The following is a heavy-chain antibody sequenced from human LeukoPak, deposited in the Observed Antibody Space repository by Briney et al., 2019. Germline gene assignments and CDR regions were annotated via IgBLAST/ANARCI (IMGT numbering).Heavy chain of an antibody. V-gene: IGHV4-59*08. Sequence: PSETLSLTCTVSGGSIRSYYWSWIRQPPGKGLEWIGYIYYSGSTNYNPSLKSRVTISVDTSKNQFSLKLSSVTAADTAVYYCARLRGGSSRHIDYWGQGTLVTVSS. CDR1: GGSIRSYY. CDR2: IYYSGST. J-gene: IGHJ4*02. CDR3: ARLRGGSSRHIDY. D-gene: IGHD6-13*01.